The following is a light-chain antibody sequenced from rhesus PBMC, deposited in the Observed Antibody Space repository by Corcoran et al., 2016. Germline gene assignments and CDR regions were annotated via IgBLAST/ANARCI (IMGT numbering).Light chain of an antibody. CDR2: YAS. CDR3: QHGYGTPFT. Sequence: DIQMTQSPSSLSASVGDTVTITCRASQGISNNLAWSQPKPGKVPKLLIYYASTLQSGVPSRFSGCGSGTDFTLTISSLQPEDFATYYCQHGYGTPFTFGPGTKLDIK. J-gene: IGKJ3*01. CDR1: QGISNN. V-gene: IGKV1S15*01.